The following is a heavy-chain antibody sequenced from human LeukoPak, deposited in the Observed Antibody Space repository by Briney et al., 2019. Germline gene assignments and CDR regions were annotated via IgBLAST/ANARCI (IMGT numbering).Heavy chain of an antibody. CDR2: ISYDGWTK. CDR3: AKAGHCGGDCYSIMDY. Sequence: VQPGRSLRLSCAASGFTLSSYGMHWVREAPGKGLEWVAVISYDGWTKYYADSVNGRFSISRDNSKNTLYLQMNSLRAEDTAVYYCAKAGHCGGDCYSIMDYWGQGTLVTVSS. J-gene: IGHJ4*02. V-gene: IGHV3-30*18. CDR1: GFTLSSYG. D-gene: IGHD2-21*02.